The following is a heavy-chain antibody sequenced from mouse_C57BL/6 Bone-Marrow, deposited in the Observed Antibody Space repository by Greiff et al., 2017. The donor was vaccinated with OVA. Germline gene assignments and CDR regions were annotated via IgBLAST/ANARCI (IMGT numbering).Heavy chain of an antibody. CDR3: APLTGWGTY. CDR2: IDPSDSYT. CDR1: GYTFTSYW. V-gene: IGHV1-50*01. J-gene: IGHJ3*01. Sequence: QVQLQQPGAELVKPGASVKLSCKASGYTFTSYWMQWVKQRPGQGLEWIGEIDPSDSYTNYNQKFKGKATLTVDTSSSTAYMQLSSLTSEDSAVYYCAPLTGWGTYWGQGTLVTVSA. D-gene: IGHD4-1*01.